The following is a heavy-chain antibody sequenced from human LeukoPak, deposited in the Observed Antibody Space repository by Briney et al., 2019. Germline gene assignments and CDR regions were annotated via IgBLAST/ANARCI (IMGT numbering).Heavy chain of an antibody. CDR2: IDPGDSET. J-gene: IGHJ3*02. CDR3: ARLNDGFDI. V-gene: IGHV5-51*01. CDR1: GSMFNRYW. Sequence: GESLQISCKCAGSMFNRYWIAWGRQLPGKGGQWMGIIDPGDSETRYSPSFQGQVTITADKSISTAYLQWSSLKASDTAMYYCARLNDGFDIWGQGAMVIVSS.